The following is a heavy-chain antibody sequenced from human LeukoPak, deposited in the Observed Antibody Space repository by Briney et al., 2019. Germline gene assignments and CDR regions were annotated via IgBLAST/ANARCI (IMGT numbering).Heavy chain of an antibody. CDR1: GYSISSGYY. Sequence: PSETLSLTCTVSGYSISSGYYWGWIRQPPGKGLEWIGSIYHSGSTYYNPSLKSRVAISVDTSKNQFSLKLSSVTAADTAVYYCASSEYYYDSSGYYNQYFDYWGQGTLVTVSS. V-gene: IGHV4-38-2*02. CDR3: ASSEYYYDSSGYYNQYFDY. D-gene: IGHD3-22*01. J-gene: IGHJ4*02. CDR2: IYHSGST.